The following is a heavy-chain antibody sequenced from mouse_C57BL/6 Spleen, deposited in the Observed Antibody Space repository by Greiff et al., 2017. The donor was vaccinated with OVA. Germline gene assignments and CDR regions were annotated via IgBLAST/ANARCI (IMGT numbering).Heavy chain of an antibody. Sequence: EVQLVESGAELVRPGASVKLSCTASGFNIKDDYMHWVKQRPEQGLEWIGWIDPENGDTEYASKFQGKATITADTSSNTAYLQLSSLTSEDTAVYYCTTGDSLRYWGQGTTLTVSS. J-gene: IGHJ2*01. CDR1: GFNIKDDY. CDR2: IDPENGDT. CDR3: TTGDSLRY. V-gene: IGHV14-4*01.